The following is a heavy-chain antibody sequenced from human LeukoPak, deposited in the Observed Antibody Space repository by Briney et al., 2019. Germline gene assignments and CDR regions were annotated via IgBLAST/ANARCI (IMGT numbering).Heavy chain of an antibody. J-gene: IGHJ4*02. D-gene: IGHD1-26*01. CDR1: GFTFSSYW. CDR2: INSDGSST. Sequence: GGSLRLSCAASGFTFSSYWMHWVRQAPGKGLVWVSRINSDGSSTSYADSVKGRFTISRDNAKNTLYLQMNSLRAEDTAVYYCAREPQWELRPALDYWGQGTLVTVSS. V-gene: IGHV3-74*01. CDR3: AREPQWELRPALDY.